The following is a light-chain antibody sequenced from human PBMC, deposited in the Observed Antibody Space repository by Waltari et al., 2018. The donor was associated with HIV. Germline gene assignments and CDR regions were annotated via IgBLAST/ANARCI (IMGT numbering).Light chain of an antibody. CDR1: KLGDKY. CDR3: QAWDSSTAVL. Sequence: SYELTQPPSVSVSPGQTANITCSGDKLGDKYACWYQQKSGQSPVLVIYQGTKRPSGIPERFSGSNSGNTATLTISGTQAMDEADYYCQAWDSSTAVLFGGGTKLTVL. CDR2: QGT. J-gene: IGLJ2*01. V-gene: IGLV3-1*01.